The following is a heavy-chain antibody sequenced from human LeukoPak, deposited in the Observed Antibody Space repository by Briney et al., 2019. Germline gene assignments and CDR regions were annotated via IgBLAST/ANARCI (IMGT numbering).Heavy chain of an antibody. Sequence: GGSLRLSCAASGFTFSDHYMDWVRQPPGKGLEWVGRTRNRANSYTAEYAASVKRRFTISRDDSKNSLYLQMNSLKTEDTAVYYCARVKVEWELLQIAFDIWGQGTMVTVSS. CDR1: GFTFSDHY. D-gene: IGHD1-26*01. CDR2: TRNRANSYTA. J-gene: IGHJ3*02. CDR3: ARVKVEWELLQIAFDI. V-gene: IGHV3-72*01.